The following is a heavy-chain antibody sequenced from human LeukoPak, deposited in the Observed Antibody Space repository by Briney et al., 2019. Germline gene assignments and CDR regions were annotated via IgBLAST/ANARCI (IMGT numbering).Heavy chain of an antibody. Sequence: PSQTLSLTCAISGDSVSSNSAAWNWIRQSPSRGLEWLGRTYYRSKWYNDYAVSVKSRITINPDTSKNQFSLQLNSVTPEDTAVYYCARSSMVRGVKYYYYYYMDVWGKGTTVTVSS. J-gene: IGHJ6*03. CDR1: GDSVSSNSAA. D-gene: IGHD3-10*01. CDR3: ARSSMVRGVKYYYYYYMDV. V-gene: IGHV6-1*01. CDR2: TYYRSKWYN.